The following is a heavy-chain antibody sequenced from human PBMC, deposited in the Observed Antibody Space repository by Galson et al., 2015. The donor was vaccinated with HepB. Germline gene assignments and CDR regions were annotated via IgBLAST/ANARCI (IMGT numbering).Heavy chain of an antibody. CDR1: GYTLTELS. J-gene: IGHJ4*02. D-gene: IGHD6-19*01. CDR3: ATADKEYSGWTGGFDY. Sequence: SVKVSCKVSGYTLTELSMHWVRQAPGKGLEWMGGFDPEDGETIYAQKFQGRVTMTEDTSTDTAYMELSSLRSEDTAVYYCATADKEYSGWTGGFDYWGQGTLVTVSS. CDR2: FDPEDGET. V-gene: IGHV1-24*01.